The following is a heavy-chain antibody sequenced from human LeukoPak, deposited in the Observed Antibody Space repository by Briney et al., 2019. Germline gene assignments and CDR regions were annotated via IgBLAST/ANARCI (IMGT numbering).Heavy chain of an antibody. J-gene: IGHJ4*02. V-gene: IGHV1-8*01. Sequence: ASVKVSCKASGYTFTSYDINWVRQATGQGLEWMGWMNPNSGNTGYAQKFQGRVTMTRNTSISTAYMELSSLRSEDMAVYYCARTRTRHSGSPGYWGQGTLVTVSS. CDR3: ARTRTRHSGSPGY. D-gene: IGHD1-26*01. CDR1: GYTFTSYD. CDR2: MNPNSGNT.